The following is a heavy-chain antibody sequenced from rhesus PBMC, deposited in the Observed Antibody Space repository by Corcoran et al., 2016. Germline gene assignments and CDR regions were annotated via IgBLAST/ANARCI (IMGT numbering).Heavy chain of an antibody. CDR1: GYSISSGYG. CDR2: ISYSGST. D-gene: IGHD3-34*01. V-gene: IGHV4-122*02. Sequence: QLQLQESGPGLVKPSETLSLTCAVSGYSISSGYGWSWIRQPPGKGLELIGYISYSGSTSYNPALKSRVTISRDTSKIQFSLKLSSVTAADTDVYYCARGGTGVIIIFDYWGQGVLVTVSS. CDR3: ARGGTGVIIIFDY. J-gene: IGHJ4*01.